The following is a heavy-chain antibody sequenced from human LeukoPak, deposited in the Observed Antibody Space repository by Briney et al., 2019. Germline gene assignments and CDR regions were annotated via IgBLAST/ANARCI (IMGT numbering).Heavy chain of an antibody. CDR1: GGSISSGFYY. J-gene: IGHJ3*02. Sequence: SETLSLTCSVSGGSISSGFYYWSWIRQPAGKGLEWIGRIYASGNTNYNTSLKSRVTISVDTSNKQFFLKLSSVTAADTAVYYCARDSAIYDSSGYYYSDAFYIWGQGIMVTVSS. V-gene: IGHV4-61*02. CDR2: IYASGNT. D-gene: IGHD3-22*01. CDR3: ARDSAIYDSSGYYYSDAFYI.